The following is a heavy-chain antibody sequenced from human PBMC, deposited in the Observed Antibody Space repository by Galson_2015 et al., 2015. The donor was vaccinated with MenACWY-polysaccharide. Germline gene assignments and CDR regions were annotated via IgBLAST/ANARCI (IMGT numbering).Heavy chain of an antibody. Sequence: QSGAEVKKPGESLKISCKSSGYTFTRYWIGWVRQMPGKGLEWMATIYPGDSDTRYNPSIQGQVSISADKSITTAYLQWSSLKASDTAMYDCVRQIRPGKRNGDYDYWGQGTLVTVSS. CDR1: GYTFTRYW. J-gene: IGHJ4*02. V-gene: IGHV5-51*01. CDR2: IYPGDSDT. CDR3: VRQIRPGKRNGDYDY. D-gene: IGHD4-17*01.